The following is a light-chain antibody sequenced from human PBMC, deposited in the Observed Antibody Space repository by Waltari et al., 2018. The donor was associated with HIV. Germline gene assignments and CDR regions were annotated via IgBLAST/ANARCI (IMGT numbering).Light chain of an antibody. Sequence: IQLPLSPSSLSASVADRVPLTCRASQSIDNFLNWYQQKPGKAPKLLIYGASRLQSGVPSRFSGSGSGTDFTLTVNSLQPEDFATYYCQQSYTTRWTFGLGTKVEMK. V-gene: IGKV1-39*01. CDR3: QQSYTTRWT. J-gene: IGKJ1*01. CDR2: GAS. CDR1: QSIDNF.